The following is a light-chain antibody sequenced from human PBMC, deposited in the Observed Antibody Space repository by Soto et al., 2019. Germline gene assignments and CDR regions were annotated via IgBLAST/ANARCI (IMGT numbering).Light chain of an antibody. Sequence: DIVMTQSPDSLAVSLGERATINCKSSQSVLYSSNNKNYLAWSQQKPGQPPKLIIYWPSTRESGVPDRFSGGGSGRDSCLHISSLQAEDGAVYYCQQYYSTPLTFGGGTKVDIK. CDR2: WPS. CDR1: QSVLYSSNNKNY. J-gene: IGKJ4*01. CDR3: QQYYSTPLT. V-gene: IGKV4-1*01.